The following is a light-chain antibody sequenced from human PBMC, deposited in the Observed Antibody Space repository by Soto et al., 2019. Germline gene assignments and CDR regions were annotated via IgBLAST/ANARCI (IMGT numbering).Light chain of an antibody. J-gene: IGLJ2*01. V-gene: IGLV2-14*03. CDR2: EVS. CDR3: SSCTSGSTLVV. CDR1: TSDVGGYNC. Sequence: QSALTQPASVSGSPGQSITISCTGTTSDVGGYNCVSWYQQLPGKAPQLIIYEVSHRPSAVSNRFSGSKSGNTASLTISGLQAEDEALYSCSSCTSGSTLVVFGGGTKLTVL.